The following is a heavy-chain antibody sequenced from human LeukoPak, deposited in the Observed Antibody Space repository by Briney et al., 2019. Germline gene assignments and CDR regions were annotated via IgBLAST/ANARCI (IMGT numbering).Heavy chain of an antibody. Sequence: GGSLRLSCAASGFTLSASALRGVRHAPGKGREGVSNISCGGGSTHYADSVKGRFTISRDNSKNTLYLQMNSLRVEDTALYFCAETYYTAGGCFDHWGQGTLVTVSS. D-gene: IGHD3-3*01. J-gene: IGHJ4*02. CDR1: GFTLSASA. CDR2: ISCGGGST. CDR3: AETYYTAGGCFDH. V-gene: IGHV3-23*01.